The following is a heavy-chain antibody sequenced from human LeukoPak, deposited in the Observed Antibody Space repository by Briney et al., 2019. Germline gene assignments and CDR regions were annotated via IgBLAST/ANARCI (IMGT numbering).Heavy chain of an antibody. CDR1: GFTLKTFW. D-gene: IGHD2-8*01. Sequence: GGSLRLSCAVSGFTLKTFWMSWVRQAPGKGLQWVANIKQDGGEKYYVDSVRGRFTISRDNAKNSIYLQINSLRAGDSAVYYCARDNGGCAFDLWGHGTMVTVSS. CDR3: ARDNGGCAFDL. V-gene: IGHV3-7*01. CDR2: IKQDGGEK. J-gene: IGHJ3*01.